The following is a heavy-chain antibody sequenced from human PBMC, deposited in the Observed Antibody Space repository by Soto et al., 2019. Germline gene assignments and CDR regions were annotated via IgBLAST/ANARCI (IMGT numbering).Heavy chain of an antibody. CDR1: GGTFSSYA. CDR3: ASRALGQLAFEYYGMDV. CDR2: IIPIFGTA. V-gene: IGHV1-69*01. J-gene: IGHJ6*02. Sequence: QVQLVQSGAEVKKPGSSVQVSCKASGGTFSSYAISWVRQAPGQGLEWMGGIIPIFGTANYAQKFQGRVTITADESTSTDYMELSRLRSEDTAVYYCASRALGQLAFEYYGMDVCGQGTTVPVSS. D-gene: IGHD6-6*01.